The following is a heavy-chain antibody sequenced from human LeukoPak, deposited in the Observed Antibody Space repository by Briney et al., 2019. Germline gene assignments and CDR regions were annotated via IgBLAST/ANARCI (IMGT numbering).Heavy chain of an antibody. J-gene: IGHJ5*02. Sequence: PSETLSLTCAVSGYSISSGYYWGWIRQPPGKGLEWIGSIHHSGSTYYNPSLKSRVTISVDTSKNQFSLKLSSVTAADTAVYYCARHKVMNGSSGYYNWFDPWGQGTLVTVSS. V-gene: IGHV4-38-2*01. CDR3: ARHKVMNGSSGYYNWFDP. CDR2: IHHSGST. CDR1: GYSISSGYY. D-gene: IGHD3-22*01.